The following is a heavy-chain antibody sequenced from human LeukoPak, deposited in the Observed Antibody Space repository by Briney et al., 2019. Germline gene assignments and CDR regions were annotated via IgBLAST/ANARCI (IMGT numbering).Heavy chain of an antibody. V-gene: IGHV3-21*01. CDR2: ISSSGIYI. J-gene: IGHJ4*02. D-gene: IGHD4-17*01. CDR1: GFTFSSSA. CDR3: ARDSYGDYSFDY. Sequence: GALRLSCAASGFTFSSSAMNWVRQAPGKGLEWVSSISSSGIYIYYADSVKGRFTISRDNAKNSLYLQMNSLRAEDTAVYYCARDSYGDYSFDYWGQGTLVTVSS.